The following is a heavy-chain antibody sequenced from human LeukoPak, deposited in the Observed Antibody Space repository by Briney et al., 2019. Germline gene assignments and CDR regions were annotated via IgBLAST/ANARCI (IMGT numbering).Heavy chain of an antibody. CDR3: ARARSCGGGSCYAEY. J-gene: IGHJ4*02. CDR1: GYSFTTYW. V-gene: IGHV5-51*01. Sequence: PGESLKISCKGSGYSFTTYWIGWVRQMPGKGLEWMGIIYPGDPDTRYSPSFQGQVTISVDKSISTAYLQWSSLKASDTAMYYCARARSCGGGSCYAEYWGQGTLVTVSS. D-gene: IGHD2-15*01. CDR2: IYPGDPDT.